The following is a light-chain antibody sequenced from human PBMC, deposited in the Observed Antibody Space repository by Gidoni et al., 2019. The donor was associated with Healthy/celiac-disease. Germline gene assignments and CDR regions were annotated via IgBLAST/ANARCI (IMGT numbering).Light chain of an antibody. V-gene: IGLV1-40*01. CDR2: GNS. CDR3: QSYDSSLNVV. J-gene: IGLJ2*01. CDR1: SSNIGAGYD. Sequence: QSVLTQPPSVSGAPGPRVTIPCTGSSSNIGAGYDVHWYQQLPGTAPKLLIYGNSNRPSGVPDRFSGSKSGTSASLAITGLQAEDEADYYCQSYDSSLNVVFGGGTKLTVL.